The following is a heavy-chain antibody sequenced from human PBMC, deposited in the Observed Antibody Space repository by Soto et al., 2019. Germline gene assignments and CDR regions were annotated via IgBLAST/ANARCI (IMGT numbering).Heavy chain of an antibody. CDR1: GFTFSSYS. CDR3: ARDPSQDYYDSSGYYPFDY. J-gene: IGHJ4*02. D-gene: IGHD3-22*01. V-gene: IGHV3-21*01. Sequence: GGSLRLSCAASGFTFSSYSMNWVRQAPGKGLEWVSSISSSSSYIYYADSVKGRFTISRDNAKNSLYLQMNSLRAEDTAVYYCARDPSQDYYDSSGYYPFDYWGQGTLVTVSS. CDR2: ISSSSSYI.